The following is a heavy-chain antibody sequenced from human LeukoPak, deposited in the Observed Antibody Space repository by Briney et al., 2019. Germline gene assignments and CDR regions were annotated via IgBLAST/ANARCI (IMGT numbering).Heavy chain of an antibody. Sequence: PGRSLRLSCEASGFTFSNYGMHWVRQAPGKGLEWETLISFDGSNKYYADSVKGRFTISRDNSKNTVYLQMNSLRVQDTAVYYCAKSVGGYYFDYWGQGTLVTVSS. V-gene: IGHV3-30*18. CDR3: AKSVGGYYFDY. J-gene: IGHJ4*02. D-gene: IGHD3-16*01. CDR1: GFTFSNYG. CDR2: ISFDGSNK.